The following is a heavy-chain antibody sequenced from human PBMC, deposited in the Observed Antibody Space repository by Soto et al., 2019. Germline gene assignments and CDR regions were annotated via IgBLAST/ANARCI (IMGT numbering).Heavy chain of an antibody. CDR1: VFTFSNYW. CDR2: IKQDGSEK. CDR3: ARESEDLTSNFDY. V-gene: IGHV3-7*01. Sequence: WGSLILSCAASVFTFSNYWMSWVRQAPGKGLEWFANIKQDGSEKYYVYSVKCRFTISRYNAKNSLYLEMNILRAKDTAVYYCARESEDLTSNFDYWGQGTLVTVSS. J-gene: IGHJ4*02.